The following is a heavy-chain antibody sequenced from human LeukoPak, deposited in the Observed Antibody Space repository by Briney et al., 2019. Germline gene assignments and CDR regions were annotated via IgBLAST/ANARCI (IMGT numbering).Heavy chain of an antibody. J-gene: IGHJ5*01. D-gene: IGHD5-24*01. V-gene: IGHV3-48*03. Sequence: GGSLRLSCAASGFTFSAYEMNWVRQAPGKGLEWVSYIGSSGSTVYYADSVKGRFTISRDDAQNSLYLQMNNLIVEDTAVYYCVRDKRSAPNWFDSWGQGTLVAVSS. CDR2: IGSSGSTV. CDR1: GFTFSAYE. CDR3: VRDKRSAPNWFDS.